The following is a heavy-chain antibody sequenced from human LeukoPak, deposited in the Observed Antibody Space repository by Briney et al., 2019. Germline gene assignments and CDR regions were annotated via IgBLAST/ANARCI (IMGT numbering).Heavy chain of an antibody. V-gene: IGHV1-69*04. Sequence: GAAVKVSCKSSGGTFSSYAISLVRQAPGQGLEWMGRIIPILGIANYAQKFQGRVTITADKSTSTAYIELSSLRSEDTAVYSCARVDTAMGDAFDIWGQGTMVTVSS. CDR2: IIPILGIA. CDR1: GGTFSSYA. CDR3: ARVDTAMGDAFDI. D-gene: IGHD5-18*01. J-gene: IGHJ3*02.